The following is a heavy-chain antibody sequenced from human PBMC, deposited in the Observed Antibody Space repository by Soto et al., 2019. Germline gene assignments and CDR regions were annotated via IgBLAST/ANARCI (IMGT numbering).Heavy chain of an antibody. D-gene: IGHD6-13*01. Sequence: GGSLRLSCAASGFTFDDYAMHWVRQVPGKGLGWVSGINWNSGSIGYGDSVKGRFAISRDNAKNSLHLQMNSLSAEDTAFYYSVKDVSINWYSGHFRHWGQGTLVTVSS. V-gene: IGHV3-9*01. CDR1: GFTFDDYA. CDR3: VKDVSINWYSGHFRH. CDR2: INWNSGSI. J-gene: IGHJ1*01.